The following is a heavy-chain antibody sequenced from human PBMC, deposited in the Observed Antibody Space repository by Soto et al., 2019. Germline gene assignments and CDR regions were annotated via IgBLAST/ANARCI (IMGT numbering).Heavy chain of an antibody. Sequence: QITLKESGPTEVKPTETLALTCTFSGFSLATTGVGVGWVRQPPGGALEWIAVVYWDDDTRYNPSLETRLTLIKDTPKNQVALTMTDMDFVDTATFYCAQVTITYGGTVGDEVFDVWGQGAVVTVSS. CDR3: AQVTITYGGTVGDEVFDV. CDR1: GFSLATTGVG. CDR2: VYWDDDT. D-gene: IGHD3-16*01. J-gene: IGHJ3*01. V-gene: IGHV2-5*02.